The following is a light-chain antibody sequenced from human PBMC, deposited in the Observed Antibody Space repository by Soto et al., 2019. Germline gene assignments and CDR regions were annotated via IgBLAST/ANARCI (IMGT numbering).Light chain of an antibody. V-gene: IGKV3-11*01. J-gene: IGKJ2*01. CDR2: DAS. CDR3: QQRSNWPPYT. Sequence: EIVLTQSPATLSLSPGERATLSCRASQSVNSNLAWYQQKPCQAPRLLIYDASNRATGIPARFSGSGSGTDFTLTISSLEPDDFAVYYCQQRSNWPPYTFGQGTKLEI. CDR1: QSVNSN.